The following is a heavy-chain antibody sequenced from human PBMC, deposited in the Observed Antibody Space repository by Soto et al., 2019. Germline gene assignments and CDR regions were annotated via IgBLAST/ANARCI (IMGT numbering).Heavy chain of an antibody. V-gene: IGHV1-46*01. J-gene: IGHJ4*02. CDR3: ARDRSGEIPFMGFGY. Sequence: APAKVSCKASGYTFTSNYMRWLRQAPGQGLEWMGIINPSGGSTSYAQKFQGRVTMTRDTSTSTVYMELSSLRSEDTAVYYCARDRSGEIPFMGFGYWGQGTLVTVSS. CDR2: INPSGGST. CDR1: GYTFTSNY. D-gene: IGHD2-15*01.